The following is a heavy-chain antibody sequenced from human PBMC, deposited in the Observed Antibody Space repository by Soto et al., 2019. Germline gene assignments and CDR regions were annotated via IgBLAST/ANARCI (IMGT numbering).Heavy chain of an antibody. J-gene: IGHJ6*02. Sequence: QVQLVESGGGLVKPGGSLRLSCAASGFTFSDYYMNWIRQAPGKGLEWVSHISSSSNTLYYADSVKGRFTISRDNAKNSLYLHMNSLRAEDTAVYYCARDPFWSGFHGMDVWGQGTTVTVSS. CDR1: GFTFSDYY. V-gene: IGHV3-11*01. CDR3: ARDPFWSGFHGMDV. D-gene: IGHD3-3*01. CDR2: ISSSSNTL.